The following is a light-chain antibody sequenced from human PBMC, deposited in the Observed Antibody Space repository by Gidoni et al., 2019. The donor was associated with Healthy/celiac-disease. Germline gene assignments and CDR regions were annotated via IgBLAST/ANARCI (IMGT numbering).Light chain of an antibody. CDR2: WAS. J-gene: IGKJ1*01. Sequence: DVVMPQSPASLAVSLGARATIHCKSSQSVWYSSNNKNYLAWYQHKPGQPPKLLIFWASIRDSGVPDRFSGSGSGTDFTLTINSLQAEDVAIYYCLQYLHAPRTFXXXTMVEI. CDR3: LQYLHAPRT. CDR1: QSVWYSSNNKNY. V-gene: IGKV4-1*01.